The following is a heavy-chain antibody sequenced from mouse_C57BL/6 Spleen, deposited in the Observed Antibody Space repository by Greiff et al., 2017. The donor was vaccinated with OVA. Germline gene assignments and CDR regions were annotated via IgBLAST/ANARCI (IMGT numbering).Heavy chain of an antibody. CDR2: IHPSASDT. J-gene: IGHJ2*01. Sequence: QVQLQQPGAELVKPGASVKVSCKASGYTFTSYWMHWVKQRPGQGLEWIGRIHPSASDTNYNQKFKGKATLTVDKSSSTAYMQLSSLTSEDSAVYYCAIEDYYYGSSSYFDYWGQGTTLTVSS. CDR1: GYTFTSYW. V-gene: IGHV1-74*01. CDR3: AIEDYYYGSSSYFDY. D-gene: IGHD1-1*01.